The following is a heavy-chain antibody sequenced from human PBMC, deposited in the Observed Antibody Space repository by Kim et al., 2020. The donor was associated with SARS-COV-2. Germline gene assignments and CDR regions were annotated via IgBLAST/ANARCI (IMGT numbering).Heavy chain of an antibody. CDR1: GGSFSGYY. Sequence: SETLSLTCAVYGGSFSGYYWSWIRQPPGKGLESIGEINHSGSTNYNPSLKSRVTISVDTSKNQFSLKLSSVTAADTAVYYCARGRETTRYYYYYYGMDV. D-gene: IGHD1-1*01. V-gene: IGHV4-34*01. CDR2: INHSGST. J-gene: IGHJ6*01. CDR3: ARGRETTRYYYYYYGMDV.